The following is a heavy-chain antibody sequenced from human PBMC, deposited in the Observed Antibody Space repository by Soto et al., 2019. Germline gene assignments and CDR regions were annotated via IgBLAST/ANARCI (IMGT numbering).Heavy chain of an antibody. Sequence: QVQLQESGPGLVKPSQTLSLTCTVSGGSISSGGYYWSWIRQNPGKGLEWIGYIYYSGSTYYNPSLKSRVTISVDTSKNQFSLKLSSVTAADTAVYYCARDPTLYCSSTSCSGSYYYGMDVWGQGTTVTVSS. D-gene: IGHD2-2*01. CDR2: IYYSGST. CDR1: GGSISSGGYY. V-gene: IGHV4-31*03. J-gene: IGHJ6*02. CDR3: ARDPTLYCSSTSCSGSYYYGMDV.